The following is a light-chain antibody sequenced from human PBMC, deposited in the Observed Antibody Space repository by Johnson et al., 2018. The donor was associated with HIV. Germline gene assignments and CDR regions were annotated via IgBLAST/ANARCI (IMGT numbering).Light chain of an antibody. V-gene: IGLV1-51*01. CDR1: SSNIENNY. CDR2: DNN. Sequence: QSVLTQPPSVSAAPGQKVTISCSGSSSNIENNYLSWYQQLPHTAPRLLISDNNKRTSGIPDRFSGSKSGASATLGITGLQSGDEADYYCGTWDSSLSAYVFGNWTKVTVL. CDR3: GTWDSSLSAYV. J-gene: IGLJ1*01.